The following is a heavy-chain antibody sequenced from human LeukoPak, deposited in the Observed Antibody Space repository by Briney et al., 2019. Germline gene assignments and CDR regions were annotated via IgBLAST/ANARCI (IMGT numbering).Heavy chain of an antibody. Sequence: GGSLRLSCAASGSTFSNYWMSWVRQAPGKGLEWVANIKQDGSEKYYVDSVKGRFTISRDNARNSLYLQMNSLRAEDTAVYYCARDGIAAVDYFDFWGQGTLVTVSS. J-gene: IGHJ4*02. CDR1: GSTFSNYW. CDR3: ARDGIAAVDYFDF. CDR2: IKQDGSEK. D-gene: IGHD6-13*01. V-gene: IGHV3-7*01.